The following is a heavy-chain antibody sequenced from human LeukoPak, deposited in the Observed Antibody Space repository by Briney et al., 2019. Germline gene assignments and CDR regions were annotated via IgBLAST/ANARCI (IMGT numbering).Heavy chain of an antibody. CDR2: IANDGSHT. D-gene: IGHD2-21*01. V-gene: IGHV3-30*04. Sequence: GSSLRLSCAASGFTFSAYFMHWVRQAPGKGLEWVADIANDGSHTFYIESVKGRFTISRDNSKNTLYLQMNSLIAEDTAIYFYARERQGAVLHSGAFDNWGQGTMVTVSS. CDR3: ARERQGAVLHSGAFDN. J-gene: IGHJ3*02. CDR1: GFTFSAYF.